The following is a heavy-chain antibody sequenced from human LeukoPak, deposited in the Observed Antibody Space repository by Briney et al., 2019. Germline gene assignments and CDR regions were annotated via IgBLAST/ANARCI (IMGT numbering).Heavy chain of an antibody. CDR3: ARERGVRGVIDYYYYYGMDV. CDR1: GFTFSSYA. Sequence: GGSLRLSCAASGFTFSSYAMHWVRQAPGKGLEWVAVISCDGSNKYYADSVKGRFTISRDNSKNTLYLQMNSLRAEDTAVYYCARERGVRGVIDYYYYYGMDVWGQGTTVTVSS. CDR2: ISCDGSNK. J-gene: IGHJ6*02. V-gene: IGHV3-30-3*01. D-gene: IGHD3-10*01.